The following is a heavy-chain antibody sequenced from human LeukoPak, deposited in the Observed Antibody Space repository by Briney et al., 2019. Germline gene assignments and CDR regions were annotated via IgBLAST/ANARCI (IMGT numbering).Heavy chain of an antibody. D-gene: IGHD6-13*01. CDR3: ASALRSWSFDY. V-gene: IGHV3-30-3*01. CDR2: ISYDGSNK. J-gene: IGHJ4*02. Sequence: GGSLRLSCAASGFTFSSYAMHWVRQAPGKGLEWVAVISYDGSNKYYADSVKGRFTISRDNSKNTLYLQMNSLRAEDTAVYYCASALRSWSFDYWGQGTLVTVSS. CDR1: GFTFSSYA.